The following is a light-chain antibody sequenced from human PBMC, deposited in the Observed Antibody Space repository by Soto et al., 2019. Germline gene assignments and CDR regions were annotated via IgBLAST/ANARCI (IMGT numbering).Light chain of an antibody. J-gene: IGKJ5*01. CDR3: QQRGNWPPIT. CDR2: DAS. V-gene: IGKV3-11*01. CDR1: QSVSSS. Sequence: EIVLTQSPATLSLSPGERATLSCRASQSVSSSLGWCQQKPGQAPRLLIYDASSRAAGIPARFSGSGSGTDFTLTISSLEPEDFAVYYCQQRGNWPPITFGQGTRLEIK.